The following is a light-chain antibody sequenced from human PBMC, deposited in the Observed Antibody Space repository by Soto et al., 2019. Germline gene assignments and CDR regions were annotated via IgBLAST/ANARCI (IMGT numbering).Light chain of an antibody. J-gene: IGKJ3*01. CDR3: QQYDNLPFT. CDR2: GAS. Sequence: DIQMTQSPSSLSASVGDRVTITCQASQDISNYLNWYQQKPGQAPKLLIYGASNLETGVPSRFSGSASWTHFSFTISSLQPEDIATYYCQQYDNLPFTFGPGTKVDIK. CDR1: QDISNY. V-gene: IGKV1-33*01.